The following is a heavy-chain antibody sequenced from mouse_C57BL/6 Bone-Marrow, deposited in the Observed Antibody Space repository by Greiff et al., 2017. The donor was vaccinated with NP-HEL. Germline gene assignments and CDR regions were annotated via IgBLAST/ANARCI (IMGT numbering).Heavy chain of an antibody. CDR1: GFSLTSYA. J-gene: IGHJ4*01. CDR2: IWTGGGT. Sequence: VHLVESGPGLVAPSQSLSITCTVSGFSLTSYAISWVRQPPGKGLEWLGVIWTGGGTNYNSALKSRLSISKDNSKSQVFLKLNSLQTDDTARYYCARWDLLLRYYAMDYWGQGTSVTVSS. V-gene: IGHV2-9-1*01. CDR3: ARWDLLLRYYAMDY. D-gene: IGHD1-1*01.